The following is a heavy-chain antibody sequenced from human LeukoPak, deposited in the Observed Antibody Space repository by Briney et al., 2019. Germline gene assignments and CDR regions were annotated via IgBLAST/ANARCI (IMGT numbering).Heavy chain of an antibody. J-gene: IGHJ6*03. V-gene: IGHV1-8*01. D-gene: IGHD5-18*01. Sequence: ASVKVSCKASGYTFTSYDINWGRQATGQGLEWMGWMNPNSGNTGYAQKFQGRVTITRNTSISTAYMELSSLRSEDTAVYYCAWGKYSYGTAYYYYYYMDVWGKGTTVAVSS. CDR3: AWGKYSYGTAYYYYYYMDV. CDR1: GYTFTSYD. CDR2: MNPNSGNT.